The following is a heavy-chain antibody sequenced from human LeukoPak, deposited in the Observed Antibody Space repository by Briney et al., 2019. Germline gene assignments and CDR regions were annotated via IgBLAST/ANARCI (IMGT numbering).Heavy chain of an antibody. Sequence: PSETLSLTCTVSGGSISSYYWSWIRQPPGKRLEWIGHIYYSGSTNYNPSLKSRVTISVDTSKNQFSLKLRSVTAADTAVYYCARDRRRDLLHAFDIWGQGTMITVSS. CDR3: ARDRRRDLLHAFDI. D-gene: IGHD1-26*01. V-gene: IGHV4-59*01. J-gene: IGHJ3*02. CDR2: IYYSGST. CDR1: GGSISSYY.